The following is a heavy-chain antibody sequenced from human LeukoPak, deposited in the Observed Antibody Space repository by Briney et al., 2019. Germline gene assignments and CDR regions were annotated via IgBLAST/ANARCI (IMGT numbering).Heavy chain of an antibody. V-gene: IGHV3-23*01. J-gene: IGHJ4*02. CDR3: AKEGRLTVAAVVVENYFEY. Sequence: GGSLRLSCAASGFTFSRSAMSWVRLAPGKGLEWVSGISGSGGHTYYTDSVKGRFTISRDNSGTTVSLQMNSLTTDDTAVYFCAKEGRLTVAAVVVENYFEYWGEGGPVIVSA. CDR1: GFTFSRSA. CDR2: ISGSGGHT. D-gene: IGHD3-22*01.